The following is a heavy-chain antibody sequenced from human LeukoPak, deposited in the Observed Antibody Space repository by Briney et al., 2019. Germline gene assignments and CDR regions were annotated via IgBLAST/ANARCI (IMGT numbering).Heavy chain of an antibody. D-gene: IGHD3-16*01. Sequence: PSETLSLTCTVSGGSISSSSYYWGWIRQPPGKGLEWIGSIYYSGSSYYNPSLKSRVTISVDTSKNQFSLKLSSVTAADTAVYYCAGSSGEWAPHACWGQGTLVTVSS. CDR1: GGSISSSSYY. J-gene: IGHJ4*02. V-gene: IGHV4-39*01. CDR3: AGSSGEWAPHAC. CDR2: IYYSGSS.